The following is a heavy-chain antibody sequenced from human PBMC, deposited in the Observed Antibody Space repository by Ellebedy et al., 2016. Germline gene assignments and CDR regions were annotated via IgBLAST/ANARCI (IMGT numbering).Heavy chain of an antibody. CDR2: IGTAGDT. D-gene: IGHD1-1*01. V-gene: IGHV3-13*01. CDR1: GFTFSSYD. J-gene: IGHJ6*03. CDR3: ARGQVNDGGQYYYYYMDV. Sequence: GESLKISXAASGFTFSSYDMHWVRQATGKGLEWVSAIGTAGDTYYPGSVKGRFTISRENAKNSLYLQMNSLRTGDTAVYYCARGQVNDGGQYYYYYMDVWGKGTTVTVSS.